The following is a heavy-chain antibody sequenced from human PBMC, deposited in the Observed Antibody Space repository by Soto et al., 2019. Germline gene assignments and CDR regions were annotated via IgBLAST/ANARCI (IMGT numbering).Heavy chain of an antibody. Sequence: SLRLSCAASGFTFDDYAMHWVRQAPGKGLEWVSGISWNSGSIGYADSVKGRFTISRDNAKNSLYLQMNSLRAEDTALYYCAKAPAALAARYGYGLHDAFDIWGQGTMVTVSS. CDR3: AKAPAALAARYGYGLHDAFDI. D-gene: IGHD5-18*01. CDR1: GFTFDDYA. V-gene: IGHV3-9*01. CDR2: ISWNSGSI. J-gene: IGHJ3*02.